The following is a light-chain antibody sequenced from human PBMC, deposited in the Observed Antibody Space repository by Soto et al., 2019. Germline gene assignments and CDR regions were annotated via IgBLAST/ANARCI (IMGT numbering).Light chain of an antibody. CDR2: EVS. Sequence: QSVLTQPASVSGSPGQSITISCTGTSNDVGSYDFVSWYQQHPDKAPRLMIYEVSNRPSGVSDRFSGSTSGNTASLTISGLQAEDEADYYCISFTNSHIYVFGTGTKVTVL. J-gene: IGLJ1*01. CDR3: ISFTNSHIYV. V-gene: IGLV2-14*01. CDR1: SNDVGSYDF.